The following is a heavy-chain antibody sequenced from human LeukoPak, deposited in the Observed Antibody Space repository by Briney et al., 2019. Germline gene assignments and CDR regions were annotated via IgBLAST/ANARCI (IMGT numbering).Heavy chain of an antibody. D-gene: IGHD3-16*01. CDR1: GFTFSSYA. CDR3: ARDPGLYYFDY. Sequence: QSGGFLRLSCAASGFTFSSYAMHWVRQAPGKGLEWVAVISYDGSNKYYADSVKGRFTISRDNSKNTLYLQMNSLRAEDMAVYYCARDPGLYYFDYWGQGTLVTVSS. J-gene: IGHJ4*02. CDR2: ISYDGSNK. V-gene: IGHV3-30-3*01.